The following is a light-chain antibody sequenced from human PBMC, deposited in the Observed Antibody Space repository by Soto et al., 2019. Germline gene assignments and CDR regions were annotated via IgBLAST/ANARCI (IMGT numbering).Light chain of an antibody. Sequence: SYELTQPPSVSVAPGKTARITCGGNNIGSKSVHWYQQKPGQAPVLVIYYDSDRPSGIPERFSGSNSGNTANLTISRVEAGDEADYYCQVWDSSSDHRDVFGTGTKLTVL. J-gene: IGLJ1*01. CDR2: YDS. CDR1: NIGSKS. CDR3: QVWDSSSDHRDV. V-gene: IGLV3-21*04.